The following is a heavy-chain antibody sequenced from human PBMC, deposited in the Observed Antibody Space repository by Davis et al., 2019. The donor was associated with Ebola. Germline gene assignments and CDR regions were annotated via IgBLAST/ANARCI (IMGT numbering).Heavy chain of an antibody. CDR1: GFTFSSYW. CDR3: ARYCSSTSCYVPYNSYGMDV. Sequence: PGGSLRLSCAASGFTFSSYWMSWVRQAPGKGLEWVANIKQDGSEKYYVDSVKGRFTISRDNAKNSLYLQMNSLRAEDTAVYYCARYCSSTSCYVPYNSYGMDVWGKGTTVTVSS. D-gene: IGHD2-2*01. J-gene: IGHJ6*04. V-gene: IGHV3-7*01. CDR2: IKQDGSEK.